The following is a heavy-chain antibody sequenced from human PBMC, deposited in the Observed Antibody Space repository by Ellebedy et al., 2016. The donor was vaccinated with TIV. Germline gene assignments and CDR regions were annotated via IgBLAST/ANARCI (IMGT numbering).Heavy chain of an antibody. CDR1: GFTFSSYT. Sequence: PGGSLRLSCAASGFTFSSYTMNRVRQAPGKGLEWVSRIISSGGTIYYADSVKGRFTISRDNAKNSLYLQMNSLRAEDTAVYYCARTNTPGGLWAFDIWGQGTMVTVSS. CDR2: IISSGGTI. J-gene: IGHJ3*02. V-gene: IGHV3-48*04. D-gene: IGHD1-1*01. CDR3: ARTNTPGGLWAFDI.